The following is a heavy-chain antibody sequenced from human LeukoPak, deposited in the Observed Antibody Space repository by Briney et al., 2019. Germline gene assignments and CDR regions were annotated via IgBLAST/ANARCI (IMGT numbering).Heavy chain of an antibody. Sequence: SETLSLTCAVYGWTFSGYDWSWIRQPPGKGLEWIWEINHSGSTNYNPSLKRRVTISVDTTNNHFFQLLSTGTAADTAVYYCATVVAGARDIVVVSKYSYGMDVWGKGTPVTVSS. J-gene: IGHJ6*04. V-gene: IGHV4-34*08. D-gene: IGHD2-2*01. CDR3: ATVVAGARDIVVVSKYSYGMDV. CDR1: GWTFSGYD. CDR2: INHSGST.